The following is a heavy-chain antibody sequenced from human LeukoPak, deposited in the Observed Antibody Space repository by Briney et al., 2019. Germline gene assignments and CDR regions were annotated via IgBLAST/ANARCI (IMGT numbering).Heavy chain of an antibody. CDR1: GYHFTSQY. J-gene: IGHJ3*02. CDR3: ASFYNTNDALDI. Sequence: GASVKVSCTASGYHFTSQYVHWVRQAPGQGLEWMGIINPTGGSTRNAQKFQGRFNMTGDTSTSTVYMELSRLRSEDTAVYYCASFYNTNDALDIWGQGTVVTVSS. V-gene: IGHV1-46*01. CDR2: INPTGGST. D-gene: IGHD1-1*01.